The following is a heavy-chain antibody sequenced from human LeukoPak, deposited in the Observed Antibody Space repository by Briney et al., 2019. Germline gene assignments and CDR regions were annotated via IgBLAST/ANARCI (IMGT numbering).Heavy chain of an antibody. D-gene: IGHD2-2*01. V-gene: IGHV1-18*01. CDR3: ARGGQVVPVGISFDI. CDR2: ISAYNGNT. CDR1: GYTFTSYG. J-gene: IGHJ3*02. Sequence: ASVMVSCKASGYTFTSYGISRVRQAPGQGLEWMGGISAYNGNTNYAQKLQGRVTMTTDTSTSTAYMELRSLRSDDTAVYYCARGGQVVPVGISFDIWGQGTMVTVSS.